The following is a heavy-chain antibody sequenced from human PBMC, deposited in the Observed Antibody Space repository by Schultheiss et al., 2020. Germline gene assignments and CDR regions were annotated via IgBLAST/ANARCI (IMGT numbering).Heavy chain of an antibody. D-gene: IGHD3-16*01. J-gene: IGHJ5*02. CDR3: ARARGIFVMRLDRDWFDP. CDR1: GFTFSSYA. CDR2: ISSNGGST. Sequence: GGSLRLSCAASGFTFSSYAMHWVRQAPGKGLEYVSAISSNGGSTYYANSVKGRFTISRDNSKNTLYLQMNSLRAEDTAVYYCARARGIFVMRLDRDWFDPWGQGTLVTVSS. V-gene: IGHV3-64*01.